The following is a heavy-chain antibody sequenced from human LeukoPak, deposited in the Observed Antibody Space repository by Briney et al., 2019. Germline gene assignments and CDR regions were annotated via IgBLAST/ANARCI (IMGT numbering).Heavy chain of an antibody. V-gene: IGHV3-15*01. D-gene: IGHD3-22*01. J-gene: IGHJ4*02. CDR1: GFTFSNAW. CDR2: IKSKSDGGTT. Sequence: GGSLRLSCAASGFTFSNAWMSWVRQAPGKGLAWVGRIKSKSDGGTTDYAAPVKGRFTISRDDSKNTLYLQMNSLKTEDTAVYYCITFSMIVVVITDWGQGTLVTVSS. CDR3: ITFSMIVVVITD.